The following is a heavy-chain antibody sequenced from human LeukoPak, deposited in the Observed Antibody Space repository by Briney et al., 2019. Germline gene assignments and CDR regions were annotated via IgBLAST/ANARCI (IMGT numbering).Heavy chain of an antibody. CDR2: INSVGTST. D-gene: IGHD6-6*01. V-gene: IGHV3-74*01. CDR1: GFTLRSYW. J-gene: IGHJ4*02. Sequence: GGSLRLSCEVSGFTLRSYWMHWVRQAPGKGLVWVSRINSVGTSTSYADSVKGRFTISRDNAKNTLYLQINSLRAEDTAVYYCVRDIQTSSVEFDYWGQGTLVTVSS. CDR3: VRDIQTSSVEFDY.